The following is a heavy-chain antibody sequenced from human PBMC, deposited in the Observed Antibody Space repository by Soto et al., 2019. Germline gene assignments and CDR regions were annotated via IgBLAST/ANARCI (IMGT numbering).Heavy chain of an antibody. D-gene: IGHD3-16*01. Sequence: SGPTLVNPTQTLTLTCTFSGFSLSTSGMCVSWIRQPPGKALKWLALIDWDDDKYYSTSLKTRLTISKDTSKNQVVLTMMNAEAVAAASCDCAERPGDGGRRLDDWGQGTLVTVSS. J-gene: IGHJ4*02. CDR3: AERPGDGGRRLDD. CDR1: GFSLSTSGMC. CDR2: IDWDDDK. V-gene: IGHV2-70*01.